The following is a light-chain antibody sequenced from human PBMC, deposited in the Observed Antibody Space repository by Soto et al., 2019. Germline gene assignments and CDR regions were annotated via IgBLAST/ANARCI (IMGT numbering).Light chain of an antibody. CDR1: SSDVGGYNF. Sequence: QSARTQPAAGYGSPGKWITISCTGTSSDVGGYNFVSWYQQYPGKAPKLIIFEVSNRPSGISSRFSGSKSGNTDSLTISGLQAEDDADYYFRPYAVSKHVSFGARTKGT. V-gene: IGLV2-14*01. CDR3: RPYAVSKHVS. CDR2: EVS. J-gene: IGLJ1*01.